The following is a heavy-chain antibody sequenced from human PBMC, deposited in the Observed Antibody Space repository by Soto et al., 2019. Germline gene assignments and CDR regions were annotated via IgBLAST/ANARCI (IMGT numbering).Heavy chain of an antibody. CDR2: VGGSGGNT. V-gene: IGHV3-23*01. D-gene: IGHD4-4*01. CDR1: GFTFNAYA. Sequence: EVQLLESGGGLVQPGGSLRLSCAASGFTFNAYAMTWVRQAPGKGLEWVSSVGGSGGNTYYAHSVKGRFTISRDNFKNTLHLQMNRRRAEDTAVYFCAKMASYYINSLVAWGQGTLVTVSS. CDR3: AKMASYYINSLVA. J-gene: IGHJ5*02.